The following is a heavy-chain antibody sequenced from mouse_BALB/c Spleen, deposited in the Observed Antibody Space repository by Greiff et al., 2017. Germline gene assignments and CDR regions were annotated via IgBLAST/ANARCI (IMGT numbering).Heavy chain of an antibody. CDR3: ARVYYRYGYAMDY. CDR2: LSDGGSYT. Sequence: EVQWVESGGDLVKPGGSLKLSCAASGFTFSDYYTLWVRQTPVKRLEWVATLSDGGSYTYYPDSVKGRLTISRDNAKNNLYLQMSSLKSEDTAMYCCARVYYRYGYAMDYWGQGTSVTVSS. D-gene: IGHD2-14*01. J-gene: IGHJ4*01. V-gene: IGHV5-4*02. CDR1: GFTFSDYY.